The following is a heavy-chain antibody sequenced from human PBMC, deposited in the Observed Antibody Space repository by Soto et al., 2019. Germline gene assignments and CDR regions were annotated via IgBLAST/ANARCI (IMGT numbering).Heavy chain of an antibody. CDR1: GFTFSNAW. Sequence: EVQLVESGGGLVKPGGSLRLSCAASGFTFSNAWMSWVRQAPGKGLEWVGRIKSKTDGGTTDYAAPVKGRFTISRDDSKNTLYLQMNSLKTEDTVVYYCTAALVVPAASFDYWGQGTLVTVSS. CDR3: TAALVVPAASFDY. V-gene: IGHV3-15*01. D-gene: IGHD2-2*01. J-gene: IGHJ4*02. CDR2: IKSKTDGGTT.